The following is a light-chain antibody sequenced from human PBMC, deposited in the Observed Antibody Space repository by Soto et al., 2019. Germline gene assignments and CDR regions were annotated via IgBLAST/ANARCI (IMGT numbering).Light chain of an antibody. J-gene: IGKJ1*01. CDR3: QQYGSSRT. CDR1: QSVRNY. CDR2: GAS. V-gene: IGKV1-39*01. Sequence: DIQMTQSPSSLSASVGDSVTITCRASQSVRNYLNWYQHKPGKAPKLLIYGASRLQTGVPSRFSGSGSGTDFTLTVSRLEPEDFAVHYCQQYGSSRTFGQGTKVDIK.